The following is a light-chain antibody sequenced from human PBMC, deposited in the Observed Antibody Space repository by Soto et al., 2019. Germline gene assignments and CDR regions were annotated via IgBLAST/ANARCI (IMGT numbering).Light chain of an antibody. V-gene: IGLV2-14*02. CDR3: SSYTGSSPPLV. Sequence: QSVLTQPASVSGSPGQSITISCTGTNSDVGSYNLVSWYQQHPGKAPKLMISEVSNRPSGVSNRFSGSKSGNTASLTISGLQAEDEADYYCSSYTGSSPPLVFGGGTKVTVL. CDR2: EVS. J-gene: IGLJ3*02. CDR1: NSDVGSYNL.